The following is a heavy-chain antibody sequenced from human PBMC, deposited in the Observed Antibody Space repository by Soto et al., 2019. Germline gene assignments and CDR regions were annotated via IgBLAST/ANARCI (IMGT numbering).Heavy chain of an antibody. D-gene: IGHD3-3*01. Sequence: QERLVQSGAEVRKPGSSVKVSCKVTGGTSTRYAINWVRQAPGQGLEWMGGIVPMFGTSKYAQQFQVRVTITADTSTNIDYMELRSLRSEDTAGYYCNRGSEYDFWSGYLWGQGTLVSVSS. CDR2: IVPMFGTS. CDR3: NRGSEYDFWSGYL. V-gene: IGHV1-69*06. CDR1: GGTSTRYA. J-gene: IGHJ4*02.